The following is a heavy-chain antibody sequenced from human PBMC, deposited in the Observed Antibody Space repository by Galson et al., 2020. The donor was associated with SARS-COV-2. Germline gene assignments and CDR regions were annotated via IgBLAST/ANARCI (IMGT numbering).Heavy chain of an antibody. D-gene: IGHD3-9*01. CDR2: IWYDGSNK. CDR3: ARGYDILTGYPPEFDY. CDR1: GFTFSSYG. V-gene: IGHV3-33*01. Sequence: GESLKISCAASGFTFSSYGMHWVRQAPGKGLEWVAVIWYDGSNKYYADSVKGRFTISRDNSKNTLYLQMNSLRAEDTAVYYCARGYDILTGYPPEFDYWGQGTLVTVYS. J-gene: IGHJ4*02.